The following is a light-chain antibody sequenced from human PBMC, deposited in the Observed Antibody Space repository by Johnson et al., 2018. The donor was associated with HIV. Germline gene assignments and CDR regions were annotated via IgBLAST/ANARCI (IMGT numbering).Light chain of an antibody. CDR1: YSNIGNNY. V-gene: IGLV1-51*01. CDR3: GTWDSSLSAGV. CDR2: DND. J-gene: IGLJ1*01. Sequence: QSVLTQPPSVSAAPGQKVTISCSGSYSNIGNNYVSWYQQVPGTAPKLLIYDNDKRPSGIPDRFSGSKSGTSATLGITGLQTGDEADDYCGTWDSSLSAGVFGTGTKVTVL.